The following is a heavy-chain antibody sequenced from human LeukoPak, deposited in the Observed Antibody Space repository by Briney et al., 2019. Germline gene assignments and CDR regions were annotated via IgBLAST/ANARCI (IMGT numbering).Heavy chain of an antibody. CDR1: GGSINSGTYY. D-gene: IGHD5/OR15-5a*01. CDR3: ARDKGLPQAFDI. J-gene: IGHJ3*02. Sequence: SETLSLTCTVSGGSINSGTYYWNWIRQHPRKGLEWIGYIYYSGSTYYGPSLKSRVTISMDTSKNQFSLELSSVTAADTAVYYCARDKGLPQAFDIWGQGTMVTVSS. CDR2: IYYSGST. V-gene: IGHV4-31*03.